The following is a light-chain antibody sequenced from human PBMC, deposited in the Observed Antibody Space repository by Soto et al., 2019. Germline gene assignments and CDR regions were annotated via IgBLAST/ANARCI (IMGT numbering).Light chain of an antibody. Sequence: QSVLTQPPSASGSPGQSVTISCTGTSSDVGSYNYVSWYQQHPGKAPKLMIYEVTKRPSGVPDRFSGSKSGNTASLTVSGLQADDEADYCCSSYAGSNNKVFGTGTKVPVL. V-gene: IGLV2-8*01. CDR3: SSYAGSNNKV. CDR2: EVT. CDR1: SSDVGSYNY. J-gene: IGLJ1*01.